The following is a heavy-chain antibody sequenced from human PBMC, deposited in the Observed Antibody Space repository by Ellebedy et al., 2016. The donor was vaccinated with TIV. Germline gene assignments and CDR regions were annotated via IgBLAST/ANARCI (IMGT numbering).Heavy chain of an antibody. D-gene: IGHD6-13*01. CDR1: GDSISSYY. CDR2: IYYSGST. V-gene: IGHV4-59*01. J-gene: IGHJ5*02. CDR3: ARMTYSSRWYEGWFDP. Sequence: MPSETLSLTCTVSGDSISSYYWSWIRQPPGKGLEWIGYIYYSGSTNYNPSLTSRVSISVDKSKRQFSLKLLSVTAADTAVYYCARMTYSSRWYEGWFDPWGQGTLVTVSS.